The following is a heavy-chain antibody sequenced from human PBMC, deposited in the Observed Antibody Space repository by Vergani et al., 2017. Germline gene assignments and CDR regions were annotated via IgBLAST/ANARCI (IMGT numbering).Heavy chain of an antibody. J-gene: IGHJ4*02. D-gene: IGHD5-24*01. CDR1: GFTVSSNY. V-gene: IGHV3-66*02. Sequence: VQLVESGGGLVKPGGSLRLSCAASGFTVSSNYMSWVRQAPGKGLEWVSVIYSGGSTYYADSVKGRFTISRDNSKNTLYLQMNSLRAEDTAVYYCALGWRQYYFDYWGQGTLVTVSS. CDR2: IYSGGST. CDR3: ALGWRQYYFDY.